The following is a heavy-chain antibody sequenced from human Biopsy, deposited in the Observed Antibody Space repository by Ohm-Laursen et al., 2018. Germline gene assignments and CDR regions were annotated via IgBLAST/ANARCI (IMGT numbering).Heavy chain of an antibody. CDR3: ATKLTGYFHH. Sequence: SSVKVSCKTPGGTFSNYGVNWVRQAPGQGLEWLGGNIPILGTGNYAQKFQDRVTVAADTSTSTATMELRSLRSDDTAVYYCATKLTGYFHHWGQGTLVSVSS. CDR1: GGTFSNYG. D-gene: IGHD3-9*01. J-gene: IGHJ1*01. V-gene: IGHV1-69*06. CDR2: NIPILGTG.